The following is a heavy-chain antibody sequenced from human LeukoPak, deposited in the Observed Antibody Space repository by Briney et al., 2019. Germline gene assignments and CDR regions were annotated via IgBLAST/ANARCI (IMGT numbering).Heavy chain of an antibody. V-gene: IGHV3-23*01. CDR3: ANAYLGYTSGLVY. CDR2: ISDSGSST. D-gene: IGHD6-19*01. J-gene: IGHJ4*02. Sequence: PGGSLRLSCAASGFTFSSYVMNWVRQTPGKGLEWVSAISDSGSSTSYADSVKGRFTISRDNSKKTLYLKMNSLRAEDTAIYYCANAYLGYTSGLVYWGQGTLVTASS. CDR1: GFTFSSYV.